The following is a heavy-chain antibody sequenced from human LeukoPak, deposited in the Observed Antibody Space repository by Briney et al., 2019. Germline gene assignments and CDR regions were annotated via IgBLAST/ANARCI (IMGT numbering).Heavy chain of an antibody. J-gene: IGHJ4*02. Sequence: GGSLRLSCAASGFTFNKYWMNWVRQAPGKGLEWVANIKQDGSEKYYVDSAKGRSTISRDNAKNSLFLQMDSLRAEDTAVYYCARDEWAGTVAYWGQGTLVTVSS. D-gene: IGHD6-19*01. CDR1: GFTFNKYW. CDR2: IKQDGSEK. V-gene: IGHV3-7*01. CDR3: ARDEWAGTVAY.